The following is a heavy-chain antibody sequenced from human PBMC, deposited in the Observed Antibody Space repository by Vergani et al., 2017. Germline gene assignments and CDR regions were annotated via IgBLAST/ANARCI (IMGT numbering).Heavy chain of an antibody. J-gene: IGHJ3*01. Sequence: EVDLVESGGGLAQPGGSLRLSCEASGITFWKFGMHWVRQGPGKGLEWVSGISWNSGAVDYADSVRGRFTISRDNAKNSLFLEMNSLRFEDTAVYFCTKGSVYYHDSAGHGYAPYTGFDLWGKGTLVTVSS. CDR1: GITFWKFG. CDR2: ISWNSGAV. V-gene: IGHV3-9*01. D-gene: IGHD5-12*01. CDR3: TKGSVYYHDSAGHGYAPYTGFDL.